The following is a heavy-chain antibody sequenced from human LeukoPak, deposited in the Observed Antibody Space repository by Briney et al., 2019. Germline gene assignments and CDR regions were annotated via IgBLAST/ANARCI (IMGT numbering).Heavy chain of an antibody. CDR1: GGSISSGSYY. D-gene: IGHD4-17*01. J-gene: IGHJ4*02. V-gene: IGHV4-61*10. Sequence: SETLSLTCTVSGGSISSGSYYWNWIRQPAGKGLEWIGYIYYSGSTNYNSSFKSRVTVSIDTSKNQFSLKLSSVTAADTAVYYCARRLGYGDYVAFDYWGQGTLVTVSS. CDR3: ARRLGYGDYVAFDY. CDR2: IYYSGST.